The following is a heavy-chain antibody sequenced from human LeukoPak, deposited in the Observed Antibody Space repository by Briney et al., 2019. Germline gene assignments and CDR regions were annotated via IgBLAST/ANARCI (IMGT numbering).Heavy chain of an antibody. V-gene: IGHV1-46*01. CDR1: GYTFTNYY. CDR3: ARSAYSSGFGY. D-gene: IGHD6-19*01. J-gene: IGHJ4*02. CDR2: IVPSGGST. Sequence: ASVKVSCKASGYTFTNYYIHWVRQAPGQGLGWMGMIVPSGGSTSYEQKFQGGVTMTRNTSISTAYMELSSLRSEDTAVYYCARSAYSSGFGYWGQGTLVTVSS.